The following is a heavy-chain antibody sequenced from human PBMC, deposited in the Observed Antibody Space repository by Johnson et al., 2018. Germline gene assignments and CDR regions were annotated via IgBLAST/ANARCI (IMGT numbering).Heavy chain of an antibody. Sequence: QVQLVESGGGVVQPGRSLRLSCAASGFAFSRSGMHWFRQAPGKGLEWVGLISHDGSEHYYTVSVKGRFTISRDNSKNILYLQMNSLGPEDTALVYCAKVRRGLFRLEAFVPRGQGARATVSS. CDR1: GFAFSRSG. J-gene: IGHJ3*01. CDR2: ISHDGSEH. CDR3: AKVRRGLFRLEAFVP. D-gene: IGHD3-10*01. V-gene: IGHV3-30*18.